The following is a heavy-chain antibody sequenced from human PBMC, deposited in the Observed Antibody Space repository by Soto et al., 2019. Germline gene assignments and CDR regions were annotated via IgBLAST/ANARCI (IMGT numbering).Heavy chain of an antibody. CDR1: GGSFSSYY. D-gene: IGHD5-12*01. J-gene: IGHJ4*02. CDR3: ASIKWLRSVLPVDY. V-gene: IGHV4-34*01. Sequence: QVQLQQWGAGLLKPSETLSLTCTIYGGSFSSYYWSWIRQPPGKVLEWIGEINDSGSTNYNPSLKSRVTISVHTSKNQFSLRLSSVTAADTAVYYCASIKWLRSVLPVDYWGQGTLVTVSS. CDR2: INDSGST.